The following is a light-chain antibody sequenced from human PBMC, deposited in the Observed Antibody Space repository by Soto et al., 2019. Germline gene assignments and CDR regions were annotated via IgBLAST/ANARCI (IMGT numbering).Light chain of an antibody. J-gene: IGKJ5*01. Sequence: DVVMTQTPLSLSVAPGQPASISCKSSQSLLHITGETFLVWYLQKPGQSPQLLIYEVSTRDSGVPDSFSVSGSGTDFTLEISRVETDDVGIYYCMQSTQLPPTFGQGTLL. V-gene: IGKV2D-29*02. CDR3: MQSTQLPPT. CDR2: EVS. CDR1: QSLLHITGETF.